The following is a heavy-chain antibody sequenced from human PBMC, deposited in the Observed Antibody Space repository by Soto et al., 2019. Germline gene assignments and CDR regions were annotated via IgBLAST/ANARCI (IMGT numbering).Heavy chain of an antibody. CDR3: ASQKTVIRGPLSSNWFDP. CDR1: GYTFTDYW. D-gene: IGHD1-1*01. J-gene: IGHJ5*02. V-gene: IGHV5-51*01. Sequence: XESLTISGKGYGYTFTDYWIGLVRQMPGKGLELIGLIYPGDSDTRYSPSFQGRVTISADKSISTAFLQWSSLRASDTAVYYCASQKTVIRGPLSSNWFDPWGQGTLVTVSS. CDR2: IYPGDSDT.